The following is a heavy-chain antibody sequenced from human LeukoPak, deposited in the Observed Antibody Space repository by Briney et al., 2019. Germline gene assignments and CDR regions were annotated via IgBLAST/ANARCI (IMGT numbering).Heavy chain of an antibody. CDR1: GFTFSSYA. V-gene: IGHV3-30*14. CDR2: ISYDGSNK. Sequence: GGSLRLSCAASGFTFSSYAMHWVRQAPGKGLEWVAVISYDGSNKYYADSVKGRFTISRDNSKNTLYLQMNSLRAEDTAVYYCARQLWFGEYPDDYWGQGTLVTVSS. D-gene: IGHD3-10*01. CDR3: ARQLWFGEYPDDY. J-gene: IGHJ4*02.